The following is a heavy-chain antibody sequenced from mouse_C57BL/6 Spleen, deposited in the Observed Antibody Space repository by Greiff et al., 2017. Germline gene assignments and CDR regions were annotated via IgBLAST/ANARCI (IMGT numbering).Heavy chain of an antibody. CDR2: IDPSDSYT. CDR3: ARKGHSSGYVRLYFDY. CDR1: GYTFTSYW. D-gene: IGHD3-2*02. J-gene: IGHJ2*01. Sequence: VQLQQPGAELVMPGASVKLSCKASGYTFTSYWMHWVKQRPGQGLEWIGEIDPSDSYTNYNQKFKGKSTLTVDKSSSTAYMQLSSLTSEDSAVYYCARKGHSSGYVRLYFDYWGQGTTLTVSS. V-gene: IGHV1-69*01.